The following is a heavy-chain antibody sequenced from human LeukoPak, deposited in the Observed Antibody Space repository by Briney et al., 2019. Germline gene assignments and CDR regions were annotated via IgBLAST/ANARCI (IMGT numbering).Heavy chain of an antibody. D-gene: IGHD3-9*01. CDR3: ARGHYYTDMLTNYWVRYFDY. CDR2: VWSDGATE. Sequence: GGSLRLSCAASGFTFSNYGMHWVRQAPGKGLEWVAVVWSDGATENYADSVKGRFTISRDNSKNTLYMQMNSLGAEDTAVYYCARGHYYTDMLTNYWVRYFDYRGQGTLVTVSS. CDR1: GFTFSNYG. J-gene: IGHJ4*02. V-gene: IGHV3-33*01.